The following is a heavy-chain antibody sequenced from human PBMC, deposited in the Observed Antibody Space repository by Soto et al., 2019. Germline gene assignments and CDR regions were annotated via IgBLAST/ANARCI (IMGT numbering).Heavy chain of an antibody. CDR2: IYHSGST. CDR3: ARLYDSSGFDWFDP. J-gene: IGHJ5*02. CDR1: GYSISSGYY. V-gene: IGHV4-38-2*01. D-gene: IGHD3-22*01. Sequence: ASETLSLTCAVSGYSISSGYYWGWIRQPPGKGLEWIGSIYHSGSTYYNPSLKSRVTISVDTSKNQFSLKLSSVTAADTAVYYCARLYDSSGFDWFDPWGQGTLVTVSS.